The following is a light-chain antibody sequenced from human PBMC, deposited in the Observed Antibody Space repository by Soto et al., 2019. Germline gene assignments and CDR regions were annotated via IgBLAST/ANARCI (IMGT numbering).Light chain of an antibody. J-gene: IGKJ1*01. V-gene: IGKV1-5*01. CDR1: QSISSW. CDR3: QQYNTYSRT. Sequence: DIQMTHSPSTLSASVGDGVTITCRASQSISSWLAWYQQKPGKAPKVLIYDASSLESGVPSRFSGSGSGTEFTLTISSLQPDDFATYYCQQYNTYSRTFGQGTKVDIK. CDR2: DAS.